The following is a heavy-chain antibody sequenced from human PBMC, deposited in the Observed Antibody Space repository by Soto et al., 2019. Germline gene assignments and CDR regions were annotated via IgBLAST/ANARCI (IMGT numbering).Heavy chain of an antibody. CDR3: AKDRVGATFDFDY. CDR2: ISYDGSNK. D-gene: IGHD1-26*01. CDR1: GFTFSSYC. Sequence: GGALRLSCAASGFTFSSYCMHWVRPAPGKGLEWVAVISYDGSNKYYADSVKGRFTISRDNSKNTLYLQMNSLRAEDTAVYYCAKDRVGATFDFDYWGQGTLVTVSS. J-gene: IGHJ4*02. V-gene: IGHV3-30*18.